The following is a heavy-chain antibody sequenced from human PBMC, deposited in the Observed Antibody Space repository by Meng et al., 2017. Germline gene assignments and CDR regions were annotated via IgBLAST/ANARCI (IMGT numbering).Heavy chain of an antibody. CDR2: ISYDGSNK. Sequence: VQLVWSGGGLGKPGGSLRLSCAASGFTFSNAWMSWVRQAPGKGLEWVAVISYDGSNKYYADSVKGRFTISRDNSKNTLYLQMNSLRAEDTAVYYCATMIVVNYWGQGTLVTVSS. J-gene: IGHJ4*02. D-gene: IGHD3-22*01. CDR3: ATMIVVNY. CDR1: GFTFSNAW. V-gene: IGHV3-30*03.